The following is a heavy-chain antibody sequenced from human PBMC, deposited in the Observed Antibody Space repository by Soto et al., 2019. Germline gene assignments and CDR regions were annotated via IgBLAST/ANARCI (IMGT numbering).Heavy chain of an antibody. CDR2: ISGSGGST. Sequence: EVQLLESGGGLVQPGGSLRLSCAASGFTFSSYAMSWVRQAPGKGLEWVSAISGSGGSTYYADSVKGRFTISRDNSKNTLYLQMNSLTAEDTAVYYCAKDHQNPSGVMITFLDYWGQGTLVTVSS. D-gene: IGHD3-16*01. V-gene: IGHV3-23*01. J-gene: IGHJ4*02. CDR3: AKDHQNPSGVMITFLDY. CDR1: GFTFSSYA.